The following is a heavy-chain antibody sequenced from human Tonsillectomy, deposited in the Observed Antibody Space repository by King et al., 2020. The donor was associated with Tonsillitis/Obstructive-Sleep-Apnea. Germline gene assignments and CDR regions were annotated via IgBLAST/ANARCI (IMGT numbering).Heavy chain of an antibody. Sequence: QLQESGPGLVKPSETLSLTCTVSGGSIRGYYWNWLRQPPGKGLEWIGYIYYSGSTNYNPSLKSRVTISVDTSKNQLSLNLSSVTAADTAVYFCARAGRXGYNXXXXXXQGTLVTVSS. CDR1: GGSIRGYY. CDR3: ARAGRXGYNXXXX. V-gene: IGHV4-59*01. CDR2: IYYSGST. J-gene: IGHJ4*02. D-gene: IGHD5-24*01.